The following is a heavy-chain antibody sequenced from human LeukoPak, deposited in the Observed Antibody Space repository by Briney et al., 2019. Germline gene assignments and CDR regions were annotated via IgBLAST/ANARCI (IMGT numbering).Heavy chain of an antibody. D-gene: IGHD2-2*01. V-gene: IGHV1-2*02. CDR1: GYTFTGYY. J-gene: IGHJ6*02. CDR3: ARELVVPAAEENYYYYGMDV. CDR2: INPNSGGT. Sequence: GASVKVSCKASGYTFTGYYMHWVRQAPGQGLEWMGWINPNSGGTNYAQKFQGRVTMTRDTSISTAYMELSSLRSEDTAVYYCARELVVPAAEENYYYYGMDVWGQGTTVTVSS.